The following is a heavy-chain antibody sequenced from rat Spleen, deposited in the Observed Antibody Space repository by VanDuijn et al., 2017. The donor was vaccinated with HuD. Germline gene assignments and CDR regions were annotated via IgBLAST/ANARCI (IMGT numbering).Heavy chain of an antibody. Sequence: VQVVESGGGLVQSKESLKISCAASGFTFTNAAMYWVRQAPGKGLEWVARIRSKGNNYATYYADSVKGRFTISRDNAKSTLYLQMDSLRSEDTATYYCARRHYEYTDYFDYWGQGVMVTVSS. J-gene: IGHJ2*01. CDR1: GFTFTNAA. CDR3: ARRHYEYTDYFDY. CDR2: IRSKGNNYAT. D-gene: IGHD1-9*01. V-gene: IGHV10-5*01.